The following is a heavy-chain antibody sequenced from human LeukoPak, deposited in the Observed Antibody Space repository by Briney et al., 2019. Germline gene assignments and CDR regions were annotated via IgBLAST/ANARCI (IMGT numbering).Heavy chain of an antibody. J-gene: IGHJ4*02. D-gene: IGHD3-22*01. CDR2: IRSKAYGGTT. Sequence: PGGSLRLSCTASGFTFGDYAMSWFRQAPGKGLEWVGFIRSKAYGGTTEYAASVKGRFTISRDDSKSIAYPQMNSLKTEDTAVYYCTYDYDSSGYALWYWGQGTLVTVSS. CDR1: GFTFGDYA. CDR3: TYDYDSSGYALWY. V-gene: IGHV3-49*03.